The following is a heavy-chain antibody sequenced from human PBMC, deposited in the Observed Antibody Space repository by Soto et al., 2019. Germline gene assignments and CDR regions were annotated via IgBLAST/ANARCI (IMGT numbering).Heavy chain of an antibody. CDR2: INHSGST. Sequence: QVQLQQWGAGLLKPSETLSLTCAVYGGSFSGYYWSWIHQPPGKGLEWIGEINHSGSTNYNPSLKSRVTISVDTSKNQFSLKLSSVTAADTAVYYCARGKRDIVVVVAATGNWFDPWGQGTLVTVSS. CDR3: ARGKRDIVVVVAATGNWFDP. V-gene: IGHV4-34*01. D-gene: IGHD2-15*01. CDR1: GGSFSGYY. J-gene: IGHJ5*02.